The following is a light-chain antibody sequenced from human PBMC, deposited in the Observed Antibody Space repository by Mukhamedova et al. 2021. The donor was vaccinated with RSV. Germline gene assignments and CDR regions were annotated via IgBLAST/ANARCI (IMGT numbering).Light chain of an antibody. J-gene: IGKJ3*01. CDR3: QQSSNVPFT. CDR2: EAS. Sequence: WYQRRVHGKAPKLLIYEASNLESGVPSRFSGSGSGTVFTHTINSLQPEDFAIYYCQQSSNVPFTFGPGTKLD. V-gene: IGKV1-39*01.